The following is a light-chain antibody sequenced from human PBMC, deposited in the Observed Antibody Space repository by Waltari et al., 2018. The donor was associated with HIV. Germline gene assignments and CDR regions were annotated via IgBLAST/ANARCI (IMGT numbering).Light chain of an antibody. CDR2: EGS. J-gene: IGLJ1*01. CDR3: CSYTGSSTRRPYV. V-gene: IGLV2-23*01. CDR1: SSDVGSYNL. Sequence: QSVLTQPASVSGSPGQSITISCTGTSSDVGSYNLVSWYQQHPGKAPKVMIYEGSKRPSGVSNRFSGSKSGNPASLTISGLQAEDEADYYCCSYTGSSTRRPYVFGTVTKVTVL.